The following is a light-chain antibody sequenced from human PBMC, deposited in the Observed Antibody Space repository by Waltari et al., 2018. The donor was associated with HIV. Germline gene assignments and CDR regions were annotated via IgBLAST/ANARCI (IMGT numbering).Light chain of an antibody. Sequence: EVVLTQSPATLSLSPGQRATLSCRASQDVGFSLGWYQQKPGQAPRLLIYNSSTRATGVPARFSGGGSGTDFTLTISSLEPEDVAIYFCQQRETWPRTFGQGTKVQIK. V-gene: IGKV3-11*01. J-gene: IGKJ1*01. CDR3: QQRETWPRT. CDR2: NSS. CDR1: QDVGFS.